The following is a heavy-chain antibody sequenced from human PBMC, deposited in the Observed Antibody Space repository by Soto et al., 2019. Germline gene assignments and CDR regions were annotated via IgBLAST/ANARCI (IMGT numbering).Heavy chain of an antibody. CDR3: ARPPAVTNQKWSAFEI. CDR2: IFWDDDK. Sequence: SGPTLVNPTQTLTLTCNFSGFSLSTNGVGVGWIRQPPGKALEWLGLIFWDDDKRYNPSLKTRLTITKDTSKNQVVLTMTNMDLVDTATYFCARPPAVTNQKWSAFEIWGQGARVTVS. D-gene: IGHD4-17*01. V-gene: IGHV2-5*02. J-gene: IGHJ3*02. CDR1: GFSLSTNGVG.